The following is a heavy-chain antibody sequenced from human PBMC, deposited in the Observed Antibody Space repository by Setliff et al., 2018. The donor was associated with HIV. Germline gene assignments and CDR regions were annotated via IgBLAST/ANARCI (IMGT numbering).Heavy chain of an antibody. CDR1: GGSFSGY. CDR2: IHHSGAT. CDR3: ARGSSAGYSSGLYYFDY. V-gene: IGHV4-34*01. Sequence: PSETLSLPCAVYGGSFSGYWSWIRQAPGKGLEWIGEIHHSGATKHNPSLKSRVTLSVDTSKNQFSLKLISLPAADTAVYYCARGSSAGYSSGLYYFDYGVQGTLVTVSS. J-gene: IGHJ4*02. D-gene: IGHD6-19*01.